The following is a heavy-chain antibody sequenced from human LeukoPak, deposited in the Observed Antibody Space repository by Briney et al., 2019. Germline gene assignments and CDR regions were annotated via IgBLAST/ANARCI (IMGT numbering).Heavy chain of an antibody. CDR1: GGSISSSSYY. J-gene: IGHJ5*02. CDR3: ARAYYDRLNWFDP. V-gene: IGHV4-39*07. CDR2: IYYSGST. Sequence: SETLCLTCTVSGGSISSSSYYWGWIRQPPGKGLEWIGSIYYSGSTYYNPSLKSRVTISVDTSKNPSSLKLSSVTAADTAVYYCARAYYDRLNWFDPWGQGTLVTVSS. D-gene: IGHD3-22*01.